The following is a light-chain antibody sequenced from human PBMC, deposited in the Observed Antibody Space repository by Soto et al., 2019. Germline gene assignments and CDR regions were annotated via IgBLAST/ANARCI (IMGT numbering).Light chain of an antibody. J-gene: IGKJ4*01. Sequence: DIEVTQSPSSLSASVGDIVTITCLASQTIISYLNWFQQKPGKAPKLMIHSTSSLQSGVPSRFRGSGSGTDFTLTISSLQPEDFATYYCQQSYSVPLTFGGGTKVDIK. V-gene: IGKV1-39*01. CDR1: QTIISY. CDR2: STS. CDR3: QQSYSVPLT.